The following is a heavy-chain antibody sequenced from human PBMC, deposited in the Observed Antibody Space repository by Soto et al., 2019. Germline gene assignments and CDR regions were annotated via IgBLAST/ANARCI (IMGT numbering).Heavy chain of an antibody. CDR2: A. CDR3: AREEYYDSSGYCFFL. D-gene: IGHD3-22*01. V-gene: IGHV1-69*01. Sequence: ANYTQKFQGRVTITADESTSTAYMELSSLRSEDTAVYYCAREEYYDSSGYCFFLWGQGTLVTVSS. J-gene: IGHJ4*02.